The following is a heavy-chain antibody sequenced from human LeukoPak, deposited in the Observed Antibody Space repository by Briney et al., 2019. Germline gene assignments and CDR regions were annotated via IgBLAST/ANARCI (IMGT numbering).Heavy chain of an antibody. Sequence: PGGSLRLSCAASGFTFSSYSMNWVRQAPGKGLEWVSSISSSSSYIYYADSVKGRFTISRDNAKNSLYLQMNSLRAEDTAVYYCARALVAVAGPIDYWGQGTLVTVSS. CDR3: ARALVAVAGPIDY. CDR1: GFTFSSYS. J-gene: IGHJ4*02. D-gene: IGHD6-19*01. CDR2: ISSSSSYI. V-gene: IGHV3-21*01.